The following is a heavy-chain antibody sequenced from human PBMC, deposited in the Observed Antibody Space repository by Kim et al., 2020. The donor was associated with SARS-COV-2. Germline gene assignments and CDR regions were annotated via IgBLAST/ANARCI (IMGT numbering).Heavy chain of an antibody. CDR3: ARGPVEPWFGGLLRSREYDWFDP. Sequence: SETLSLTCAVSGGSISSSNWWCWVRQPPGKGLEWIGVIYHSGSTNYNPSLKSRVTISVDKSKNQFSLKLSTVTAADTAVYYCARGPVEPWFGGLLRSREYDWFDPRGGGALVADSS. V-gene: IGHV4-4*02. J-gene: IGHJ5*02. D-gene: IGHD3-10*01. CDR1: GGSISSSNW. CDR2: IYHSGST.